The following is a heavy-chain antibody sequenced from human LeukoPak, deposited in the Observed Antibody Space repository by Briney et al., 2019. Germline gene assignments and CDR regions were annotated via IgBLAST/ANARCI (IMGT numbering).Heavy chain of an antibody. CDR2: MYTTGST. D-gene: IGHD4-11*01. Sequence: SETLTLTCTVSGGSISSGSYFWTWIRQPAGKGLEWIGHMYTTGSTNSHPSLRSRVTISIDTSKNQFSLRLNSVTAADTAVYYCARGVPHGSNWYWLDPWGQGTLVTVSS. V-gene: IGHV4-61*09. CDR1: GGSISSGSYF. J-gene: IGHJ5*02. CDR3: ARGVPHGSNWYWLDP.